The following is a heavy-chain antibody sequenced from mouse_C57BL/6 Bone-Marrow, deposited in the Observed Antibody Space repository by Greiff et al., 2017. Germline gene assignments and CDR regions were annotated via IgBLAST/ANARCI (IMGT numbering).Heavy chain of an antibody. CDR3: GSTMDY. Sequence: EVNLVESGGGLVKPGGSLKLSCAASGFTFSSYAMSWVRQTPEKRLEWVATISDGGSYTYYPDNVEGRFTISRDNAKNNLYLQMSHLKSEDTAMYYCGSTMDYWGQGTSVTVSS. J-gene: IGHJ4*01. CDR2: ISDGGSYT. CDR1: GFTFSSYA. V-gene: IGHV5-4*03.